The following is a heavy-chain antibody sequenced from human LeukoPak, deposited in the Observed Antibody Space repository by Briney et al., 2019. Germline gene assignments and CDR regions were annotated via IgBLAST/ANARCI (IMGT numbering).Heavy chain of an antibody. CDR2: IRYDGSNK. CDR3: AKDSPLVGATRAFDI. D-gene: IGHD1-26*01. V-gene: IGHV3-30*02. Sequence: PGGSLRLSCAASGFTFSSYGMHWVRQAPGKGLEWVAFIRYDGSNKYYADSVKGRFTISRDNSKNTLYLQMNSLRAEDTAVYYCAKDSPLVGATRAFDIWGQGTMVTVSS. CDR1: GFTFSSYG. J-gene: IGHJ3*02.